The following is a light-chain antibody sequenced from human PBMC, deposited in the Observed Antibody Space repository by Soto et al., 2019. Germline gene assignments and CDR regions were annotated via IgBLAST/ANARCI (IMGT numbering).Light chain of an antibody. CDR2: DVS. V-gene: IGLV2-11*01. Sequence: QSALTQPHSVSGSPGQSVTISCTGTSRDVGAYNYVSWYQQHPGKAPKLMIFDVSKRPSGVPDRFSGSKSGNTASLTISGLQAEDEADYSCCSYAGSYTWVFGGGTKLTVL. CDR1: SRDVGAYNY. CDR3: CSYAGSYTWV. J-gene: IGLJ2*01.